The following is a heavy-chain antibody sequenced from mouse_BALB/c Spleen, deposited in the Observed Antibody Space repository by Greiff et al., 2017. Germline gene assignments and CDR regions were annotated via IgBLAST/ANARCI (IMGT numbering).Heavy chain of an antibody. CDR3: ARSPTGDAMDY. CDR1: GYTFTDYN. J-gene: IGHJ4*01. Sequence: VHVKQSGPELVKPGASVKISCKASGYTFTDYNMHWVKQSHGKSLEWIGYIYPYNGGTGYNQKFKSKATLTVDNSSSTAYMELRSLTSEDSAVYYCARSPTGDAMDYWGQGTSVTVSS. V-gene: IGHV1S29*02. D-gene: IGHD4-1*02. CDR2: IYPYNGGT.